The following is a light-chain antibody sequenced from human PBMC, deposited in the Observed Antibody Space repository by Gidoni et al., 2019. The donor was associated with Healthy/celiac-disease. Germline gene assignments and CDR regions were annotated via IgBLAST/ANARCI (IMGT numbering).Light chain of an antibody. CDR2: EAS. CDR3: QQYNSYWT. Sequence: IQMTQFPSTLSASLADRGTITCRASQSISSWLALYQQKPGNAPKLLIYEASSFESGVPSRFSGSVSGTEFTLTISSLQPDDFANYYCQQYNSYWTFGQGTKVEIK. J-gene: IGKJ1*01. CDR1: QSISSW. V-gene: IGKV1-5*03.